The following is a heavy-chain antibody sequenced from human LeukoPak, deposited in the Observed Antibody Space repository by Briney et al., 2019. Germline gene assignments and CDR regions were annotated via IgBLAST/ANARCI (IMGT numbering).Heavy chain of an antibody. J-gene: IGHJ4*02. CDR1: GVTISSYW. V-gene: IGHV4-4*07. Sequence: PSGTLSLTCDVSGVTISSYWWSWVRKPAGKGLEWIGRIYTTGRTNYSPSFQSRVTMSIDMSKNHFSLTLRSVTAADTAVYYCARAGYTISAFHSDFWGQGAPVTVSS. D-gene: IGHD5-24*01. CDR2: IYTTGRT. CDR3: ARAGYTISAFHSDF.